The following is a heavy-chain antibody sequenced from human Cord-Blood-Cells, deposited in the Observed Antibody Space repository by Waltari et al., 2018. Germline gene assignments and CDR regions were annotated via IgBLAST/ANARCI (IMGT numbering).Heavy chain of an antibody. D-gene: IGHD3-16*01. Sequence: EVQLVESGGGLVQPGGSLRLSCAASGFTFSSSWMHWVRQAPGKGLVWVSRINRDGNSTSYADSVKGRFTISRDNAKNTLYLQMNSLRAEDTAVYYCARGGEGLLDYWGQGTLVTVSS. CDR1: GFTFSSSW. J-gene: IGHJ4*02. CDR2: INRDGNST. CDR3: ARGGEGLLDY. V-gene: IGHV3-74*01.